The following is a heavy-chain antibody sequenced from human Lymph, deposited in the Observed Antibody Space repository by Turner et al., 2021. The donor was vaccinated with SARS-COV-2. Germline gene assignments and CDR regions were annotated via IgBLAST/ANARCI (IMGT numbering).Heavy chain of an antibody. CDR2: IITILAIA. J-gene: IGHJ5*02. D-gene: IGHD2-2*01. V-gene: IGHV1-69*10. CDR1: GGTFSSYA. CDR3: ARDSPYCSSTSCYDP. Sequence: QVQLVQSGAEVKKPGSSVKVSCKASGGTFSSYAITWVRQAPGQGLGWMGGIITILAIANYAQKFQGRVTITADKSTSTAYMELSSLRSEDTAVYYCARDSPYCSSTSCYDPWGQGTLVTVSS.